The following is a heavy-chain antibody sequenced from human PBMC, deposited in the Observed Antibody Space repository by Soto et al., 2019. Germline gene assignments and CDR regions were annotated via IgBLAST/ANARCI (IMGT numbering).Heavy chain of an antibody. Sequence: EAQLLESGGGLIQPGGSLRLSCAASGFTFSSYAMTWFRQAPGKWPEWGSVITGGGDSTYYAGNVKGRFTISRDNSKNTGYLQMNSLRNEDTAMYYCAKGVCIAEHKALDYWGQGTLVTVSS. CDR1: GFTFSSYA. V-gene: IGHV3-23*01. J-gene: IGHJ4*02. CDR2: ITGGGDST. CDR3: AKGVCIAEHKALDY. D-gene: IGHD6-13*01.